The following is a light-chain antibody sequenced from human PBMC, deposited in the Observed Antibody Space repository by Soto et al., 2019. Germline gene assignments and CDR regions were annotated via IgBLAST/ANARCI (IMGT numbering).Light chain of an antibody. Sequence: AIQLTQSPSSLSASVGDIVTITCRASQCIISALAWYQQKPGKAPKLLIYDASSLESGVPSRFSGSGSGTDFTLTISSLHPEDFATYYCQQFNSYPIFGGGTKVEIK. V-gene: IGKV1-13*02. CDR3: QQFNSYPI. J-gene: IGKJ4*01. CDR2: DAS. CDR1: QCIISA.